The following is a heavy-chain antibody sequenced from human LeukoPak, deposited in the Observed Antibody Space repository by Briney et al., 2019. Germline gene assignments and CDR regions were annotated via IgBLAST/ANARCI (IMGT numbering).Heavy chain of an antibody. J-gene: IGHJ4*02. Sequence: SETLSLTCAVYGGSSGGYYWTWIRQPPGKGLAWIGQINHSGSTNYNPSLKSRVTISIDTSKNQFSLKLSSVTAADTAVYYCARASAYSSSSGVNYWSQGALVTVSS. CDR1: GGSSGGYY. CDR3: ARASAYSSSSGVNY. V-gene: IGHV4-34*01. D-gene: IGHD6-6*01. CDR2: INHSGST.